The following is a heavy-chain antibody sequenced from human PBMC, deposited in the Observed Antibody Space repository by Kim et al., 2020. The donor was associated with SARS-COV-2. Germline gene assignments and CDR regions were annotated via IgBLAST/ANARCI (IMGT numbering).Heavy chain of an antibody. CDR3: ARDHWFGELWYYYYYGMDV. J-gene: IGHJ6*02. CDR2: IWYDGSNK. D-gene: IGHD3-10*01. CDR1: GFTFSSYG. Sequence: GGSLRLSCAASGFTFSSYGMHWVRQAPGKGLEWVAVIWYDGSNKYYADSVKGRFTISRDNSKNTLYLQMNSLRAEDTAVYYCARDHWFGELWYYYYYGMDVGAKGPRSPSP. V-gene: IGHV3-33*01.